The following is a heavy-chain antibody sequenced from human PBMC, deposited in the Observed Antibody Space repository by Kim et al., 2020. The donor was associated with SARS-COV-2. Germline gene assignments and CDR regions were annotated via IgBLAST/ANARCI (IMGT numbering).Heavy chain of an antibody. J-gene: IGHJ3*02. CDR2: ISYDGSNK. CDR1: GFTFSSYG. V-gene: IGHV3-33*05. D-gene: IGHD3-22*01. Sequence: GGSLRLSCAASGFTFSSYGMHWVRQAPGKGLEWVAVISYDGSNKYYADSVKGRFTISRDNSKNTLYLQMNSLRAEDTAVYYCASHDSSGYHSHAFDIWGQGTMVTVSS. CDR3: ASHDSSGYHSHAFDI.